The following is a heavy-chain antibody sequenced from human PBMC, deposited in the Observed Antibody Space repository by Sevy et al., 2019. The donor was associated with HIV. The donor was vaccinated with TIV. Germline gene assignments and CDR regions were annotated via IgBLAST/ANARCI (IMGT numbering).Heavy chain of an antibody. CDR1: GFTFSSYG. J-gene: IGHJ3*02. CDR3: AKSQWGGRRSGAFDI. V-gene: IGHV3-30*18. D-gene: IGHD1-26*01. Sequence: GGSLRLSCAASGFTFSSYGMHWVRQAPGKELEWVAVISYDGSNKYYADSVKGRFTISRDNSKNTLYLQMNSLRAEDTAVYYCAKSQWGGRRSGAFDIWGQWTMVTVSS. CDR2: ISYDGSNK.